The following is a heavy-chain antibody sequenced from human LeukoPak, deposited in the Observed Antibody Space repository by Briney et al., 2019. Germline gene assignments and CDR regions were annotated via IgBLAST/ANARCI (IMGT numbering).Heavy chain of an antibody. CDR3: TEGTVVPAAIRTNYYYYYMDV. V-gene: IGHV1-69*05. CDR1: GGTFISYA. J-gene: IGHJ6*03. D-gene: IGHD2-2*01. CDR2: IIPIFGTA. Sequence: GASVKFSCKASGGTFISYAISWVRQAPGQGLEWMGRIIPIFGTANYAHKFQGRVTFPTAESTTTANMELTSLRPKAPAVYYCTEGTVVPAAIRTNYYYYYMDVWGKGTTVTVSS.